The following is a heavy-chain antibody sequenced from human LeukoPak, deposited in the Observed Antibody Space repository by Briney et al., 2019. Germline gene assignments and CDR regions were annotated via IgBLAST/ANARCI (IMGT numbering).Heavy chain of an antibody. D-gene: IGHD2-15*01. CDR2: MNPNSGGT. CDR3: ARYCSGGSCSTGLDY. Sequence: ASVKVSCKASGYTFTGYYMHWVRQAPGQGLEWMGWMNPNSGGTNYAQKFQGRVTMTRDTSISTAYMELSRLRSDDTAVYYCARYCSGGSCSTGLDYWGQGTLVTVSS. V-gene: IGHV1-2*02. CDR1: GYTFTGYY. J-gene: IGHJ4*02.